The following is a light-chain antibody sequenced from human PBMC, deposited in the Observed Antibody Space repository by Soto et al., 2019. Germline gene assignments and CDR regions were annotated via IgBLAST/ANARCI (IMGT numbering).Light chain of an antibody. V-gene: IGLV2-8*01. Sequence: QSALTQPPSASGSPGQSVTISCTGSSSDVGGYYSVSWYQQHPGKAPKLIIYEVNKRPSGVPDRFSASKSDNTASLTVSGLQADDEADYYFSSYAGINNLVFGGGTQLAVL. CDR3: SSYAGINNLV. CDR1: SSDVGGYYS. J-gene: IGLJ2*01. CDR2: EVN.